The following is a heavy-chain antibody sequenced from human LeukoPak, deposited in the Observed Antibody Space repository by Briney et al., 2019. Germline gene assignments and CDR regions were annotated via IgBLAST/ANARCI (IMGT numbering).Heavy chain of an antibody. CDR1: GYTFTSYG. V-gene: IGHV1-18*01. Sequence: GASVKVSCKASGYTFTSYGISWVRQAPGQGLEWKGWISAYNGNTNYAQKLQGRVTVTTDTSTSTAYMELRSLRSDDTAVYYCARGITIFGVATETYYYYMDVWGKGTTVTVSS. CDR3: ARGITIFGVATETYYYYMDV. CDR2: ISAYNGNT. J-gene: IGHJ6*03. D-gene: IGHD3-3*01.